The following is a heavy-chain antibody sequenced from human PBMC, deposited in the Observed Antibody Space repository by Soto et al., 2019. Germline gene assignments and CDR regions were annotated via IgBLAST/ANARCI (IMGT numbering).Heavy chain of an antibody. CDR2: ISSDGNNG. CDR1: GFTFSSYP. Sequence: LRLSCAASGFTFSSYPMHWVRQAPGQGLEWVAVISSDGNNGYYADSVKGRFTISRDNAKNSLYLQMNSLRAEDTAVYYCARHPERIAEIGWFDPWGQGTLVTVSS. J-gene: IGHJ5*02. D-gene: IGHD6-13*01. V-gene: IGHV3-30-3*01. CDR3: ARHPERIAEIGWFDP.